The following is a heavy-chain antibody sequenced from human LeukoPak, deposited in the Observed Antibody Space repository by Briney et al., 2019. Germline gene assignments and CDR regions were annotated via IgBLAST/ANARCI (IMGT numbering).Heavy chain of an antibody. V-gene: IGHV5-51*01. CDR3: ARIRWELRPVDP. Sequence: GESLKVSCKGSGYSFTSYWIGWVRQMPGKGLEWMGIIYPGDSDTRYSPSFQGQVTTSADKSISTAYLQWGSLKASDTAMYYCARIRWELRPVDPWGQGTLVTVSS. J-gene: IGHJ5*02. CDR1: GYSFTSYW. D-gene: IGHD1-26*01. CDR2: IYPGDSDT.